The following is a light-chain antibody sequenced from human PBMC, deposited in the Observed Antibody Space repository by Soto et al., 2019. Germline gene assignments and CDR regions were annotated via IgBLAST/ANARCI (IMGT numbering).Light chain of an antibody. CDR1: SGDFGSYSP. CDR2: EVT. CDR3: CSYAGDDNFVL. Sequence: QSALTQPASVSVSPVQSITISSTGTSGDFGSYSPVSWYQQLPGKAPKLMIYEVTKRPSGVSNRFSGSKSDNTASLTISGLQAEDEAEYYCCSYAGDDNFVLFGTGTKVTGL. V-gene: IGLV2-23*02. J-gene: IGLJ1*01.